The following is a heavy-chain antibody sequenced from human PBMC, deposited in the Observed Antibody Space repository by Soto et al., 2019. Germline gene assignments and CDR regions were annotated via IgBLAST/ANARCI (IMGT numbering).Heavy chain of an antibody. J-gene: IGHJ6*02. Sequence: PSETLSLTCTVSGGSISSPHDYWGWIRQSPGRGLEWIGSIYYSGSTYYNPSLKSRITISVDTSKNQFSLNLTSVTAADTAVYYCARDLWGYCGTDCYPLDVWGQGTTVTVSS. V-gene: IGHV4-39*02. D-gene: IGHD2-21*02. CDR1: GGSISSPHDY. CDR2: IYYSGST. CDR3: ARDLWGYCGTDCYPLDV.